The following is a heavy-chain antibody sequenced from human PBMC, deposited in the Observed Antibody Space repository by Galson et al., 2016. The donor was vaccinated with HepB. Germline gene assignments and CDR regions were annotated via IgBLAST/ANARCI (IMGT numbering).Heavy chain of an antibody. CDR2: IWSDATNK. CDR3: ARPGTWIIVTDGFDV. Sequence: SLRLSCAASGFSVNTYAVNWVRQAPGKGLEWVAVIWSDATNKYYADSVKGRFTISRDNSKNTLYLQMNSLRVDDTAVYYCARPGTWIIVTDGFDVWGQGTMVTVSS. J-gene: IGHJ3*01. D-gene: IGHD2/OR15-2a*01. V-gene: IGHV3-33*08. CDR1: GFSVNTYA.